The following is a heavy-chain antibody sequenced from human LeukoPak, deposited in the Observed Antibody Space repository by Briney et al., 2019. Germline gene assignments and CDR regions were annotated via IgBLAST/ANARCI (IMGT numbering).Heavy chain of an antibody. V-gene: IGHV1-2*02. CDR2: INPNSGGT. CDR1: GYTFTGYY. CDR3: ARDGSKERDAFDI. D-gene: IGHD1-1*01. J-gene: IGHJ3*02. Sequence: SVKVSCKASGYTFTGYYMHWVRQAPGQGLEWMGWINPNSGGTNYAQKFQGRVTMTRDTSISTAYMELSRLRSDDTAVYYCARDGSKERDAFDIWGQGTMVTVSS.